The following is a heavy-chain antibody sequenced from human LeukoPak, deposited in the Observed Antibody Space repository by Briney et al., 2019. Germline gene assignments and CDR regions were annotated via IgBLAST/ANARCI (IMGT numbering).Heavy chain of an antibody. Sequence: PSQTLSLTCSVSGGSMRSDSSFWSWIRQPAGKGLEWIGRIYATGNTNYNPSLERRVTISVDTSKNQFSLELTSVTAADTAVYYCAIELGSDYGGYSPWGQGTLVTVSS. V-gene: IGHV4-61*02. CDR2: IYATGNT. D-gene: IGHD4-23*01. CDR3: AIELGSDYGGYSP. J-gene: IGHJ5*02. CDR1: GGSMRSDSSF.